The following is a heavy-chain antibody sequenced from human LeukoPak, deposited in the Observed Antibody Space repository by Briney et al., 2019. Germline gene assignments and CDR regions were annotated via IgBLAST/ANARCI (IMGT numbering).Heavy chain of an antibody. V-gene: IGHV1-46*01. J-gene: IGHJ3*02. CDR2: INPSGGST. Sequence: GASVKVSCKASGYTFTSYYMHWVRQAPGQGLEWMGIINPSGGSTSYAQKFQGRVTMTRDTSTSTVYMELSSLRSEDTAMYYCARESVFTMIVVGQDDAFDIWGQGTMVTVSS. CDR3: ARESVFTMIVVGQDDAFDI. D-gene: IGHD3-22*01. CDR1: GYTFTSYY.